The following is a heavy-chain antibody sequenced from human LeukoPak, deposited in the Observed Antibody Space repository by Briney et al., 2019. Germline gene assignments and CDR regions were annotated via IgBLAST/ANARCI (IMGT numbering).Heavy chain of an antibody. Sequence: GGSLRLSCAASGLTFSSHAMAWVRQAPGKGLEWVSAIGGLGSSTYYGDSVKGRFTISRDNSKNTVYLQMDSLRVEDTAVYYCARDPGVVAFHYFDFWGQGTLITVSS. J-gene: IGHJ4*02. CDR2: IGGLGSST. V-gene: IGHV3-23*01. D-gene: IGHD3-3*01. CDR3: ARDPGVVAFHYFDF. CDR1: GLTFSSHA.